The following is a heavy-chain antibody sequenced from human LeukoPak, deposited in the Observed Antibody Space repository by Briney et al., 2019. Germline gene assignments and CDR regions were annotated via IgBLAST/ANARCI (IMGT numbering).Heavy chain of an antibody. CDR3: ASGIVVDMFQH. CDR1: GGSISSGLYS. V-gene: IGHV4-61*01. CDR2: IYYSGST. D-gene: IGHD3-22*01. Sequence: DPSETLSLTCDVSGGSISSGLYSWNWIRQPPGKGLEWIGYIYYSGSTNYNPSLKSRVTISVDTSKNQFSLKLSSVTAADTAVYYCASGIVVDMFQHWGQGTLVTVSS. J-gene: IGHJ1*01.